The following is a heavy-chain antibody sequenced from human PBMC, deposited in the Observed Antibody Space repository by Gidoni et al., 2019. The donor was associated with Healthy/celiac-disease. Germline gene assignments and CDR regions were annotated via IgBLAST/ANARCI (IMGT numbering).Heavy chain of an antibody. CDR1: GGSFSGYY. CDR2: INHSGST. J-gene: IGHJ4*02. V-gene: IGHV4-34*01. D-gene: IGHD3-10*01. Sequence: QVQLQQWGAGLLKPSETLSLTCAVYGGSFSGYYWSWIRQPPGKGLEWIGEINHSGSTNYNPSLKSRVTISVDTSKNQFSLKLSSVTAADTAVYYCARGPIIRGSRPFDYWGQGTLVTVSS. CDR3: ARGPIIRGSRPFDY.